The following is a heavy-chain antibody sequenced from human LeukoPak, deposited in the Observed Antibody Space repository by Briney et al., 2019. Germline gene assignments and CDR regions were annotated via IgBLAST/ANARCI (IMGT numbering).Heavy chain of an antibody. J-gene: IGHJ4*02. Sequence: GGSLRLSCAASGFTFNTHWMHWVRQAPGKGLVWVSRINTDGSTTNYADSVKGRFTSSRDNAKNTLYLQMNSLRAEDTAVYYCARDLNSNQIDYWGQGSLVSVSS. CDR3: ARDLNSNQIDY. CDR2: INTDGSTT. CDR1: GFTFNTHW. V-gene: IGHV3-74*01. D-gene: IGHD1-20*01.